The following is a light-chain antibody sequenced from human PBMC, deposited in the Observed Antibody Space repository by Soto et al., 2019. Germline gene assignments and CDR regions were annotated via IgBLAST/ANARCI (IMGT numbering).Light chain of an antibody. CDR1: QSVSRY. CDR3: QQRQYWPPDAT. J-gene: IGKJ4*01. CDR2: DVS. Sequence: EIVLTQSPATLSLSPGERATLSCRASQSVSRYLAWYQQKPGQAPRLLIYDVSNRATSIPARFSGSGSATDFTLTISSLEPEDFAVYYCQQRQYWPPDATFGGGTKVEIK. V-gene: IGKV3-11*01.